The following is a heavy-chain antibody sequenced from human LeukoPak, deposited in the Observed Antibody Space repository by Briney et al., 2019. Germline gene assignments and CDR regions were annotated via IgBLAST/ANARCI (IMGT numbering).Heavy chain of an antibody. D-gene: IGHD3-3*01. CDR3: ARANRPYYDFWSGSLTNYYYYGMDV. CDR2: ISAYNGNT. Sequence: GASVKVSCKASGYTFTSYGISWVRQAPGQGLEWMGWISAYNGNTNYAQKLQGRVTMTTDTSTSTAYMELRSLRSDDTAVYYCARANRPYYDFWSGSLTNYYYYGMDVWGQGTTVTVSS. V-gene: IGHV1-18*01. CDR1: GYTFTSYG. J-gene: IGHJ6*02.